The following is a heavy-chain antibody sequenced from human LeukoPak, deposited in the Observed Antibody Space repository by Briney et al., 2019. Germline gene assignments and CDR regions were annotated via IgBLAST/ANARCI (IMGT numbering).Heavy chain of an antibody. J-gene: IGHJ6*03. V-gene: IGHV4-59*12. CDR3: AREGAAPYYYYMDV. D-gene: IGHD1-26*01. CDR2: IYYSGST. Sequence: PSETLSLTCTVSGESISGFYWTWIRQPPGKGLEWIGYIYYSGSTNYNPSLKSRVTISVDTSKNQFSLKLSSVTAADTAVYYCAREGAAPYYYYMDVWGKGTTVTISS. CDR1: GESISGFY.